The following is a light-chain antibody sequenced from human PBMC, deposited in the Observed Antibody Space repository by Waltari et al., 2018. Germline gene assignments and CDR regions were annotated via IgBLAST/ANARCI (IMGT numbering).Light chain of an antibody. J-gene: IGLJ3*02. CDR1: SSNIGSNT. CDR2: YNH. Sequence: QSVLTQPPSASGTPGQRVTISCSGSSSNIGSNTVNWYQQLPGTAPKLLTFYNHQRPSGVPDRFSGSKSGTAASLAISGLQSEDEADYYCATWDDSLDGRVFGGGTKLTVL. V-gene: IGLV1-44*01. CDR3: ATWDDSLDGRV.